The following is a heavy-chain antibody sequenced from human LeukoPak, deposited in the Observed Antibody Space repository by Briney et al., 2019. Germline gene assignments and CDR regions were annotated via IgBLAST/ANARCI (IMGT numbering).Heavy chain of an antibody. V-gene: IGHV3-21*01. CDR1: GFSFSTYG. Sequence: GGSLRLSCVASGFSFSTYGMHWVRQAPGKGLEWVSSISSSSSYIYYADSVKGRFTISRDNAKNSLYLQMNSLRAEDTAVYYCARDYGDYDVYWGQGTLLTVSS. CDR2: ISSSSSYI. J-gene: IGHJ4*02. CDR3: ARDYGDYDVY. D-gene: IGHD4-17*01.